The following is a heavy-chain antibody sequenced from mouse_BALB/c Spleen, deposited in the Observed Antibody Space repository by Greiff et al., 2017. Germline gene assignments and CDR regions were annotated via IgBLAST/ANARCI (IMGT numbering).Heavy chain of an antibody. CDR1: GDSITSGY. D-gene: IGHD2-14*01. V-gene: IGHV3-8*02. CDR2: ISYSGST. Sequence: EVKLMESGPSLVKPSQTLSLTCSVTGDSITSGYWNWIRKFPGNKLEYMGYISYSGSTYYNPSLKSRISITRDTSKNQYYLQLNSVTTEDTATYYCARYHYRYDGDWYFDVWGAGTTVTVSS. J-gene: IGHJ1*01. CDR3: ARYHYRYDGDWYFDV.